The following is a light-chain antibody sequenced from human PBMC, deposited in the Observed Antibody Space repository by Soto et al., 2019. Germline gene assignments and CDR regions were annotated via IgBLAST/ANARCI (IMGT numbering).Light chain of an antibody. V-gene: IGKV1-39*01. CDR1: QSNDTH. CDR2: EAS. CDR3: HQTYSPPDT. J-gene: IGKJ1*01. Sequence: DIRMTQSPSSLSASVGDRVTITCRASQSNDTHLNWYQQHPGKAPNALIYEASNLQSGVPSRFSGSGSGTDFILTISGLQPDDSATYYCHQTYSPPDTFGQGTKVEIK.